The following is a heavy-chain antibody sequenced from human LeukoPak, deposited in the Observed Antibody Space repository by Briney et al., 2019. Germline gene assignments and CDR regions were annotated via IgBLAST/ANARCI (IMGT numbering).Heavy chain of an antibody. V-gene: IGHV3-23*01. D-gene: IGHD1-26*01. Sequence: GGSLRLSCAASGFTFSSYAMSWVRQAPGKGLEWVSAISGSAGSTYYADSVKGRFTISRDNSKNTLYLQMSSLRAEDTAVYYCAKDRGGSYFDYWGQGTLVTVSS. J-gene: IGHJ4*02. CDR3: AKDRGGSYFDY. CDR2: ISGSAGST. CDR1: GFTFSSYA.